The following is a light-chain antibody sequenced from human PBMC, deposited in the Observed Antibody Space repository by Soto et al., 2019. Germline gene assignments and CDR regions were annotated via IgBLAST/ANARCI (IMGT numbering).Light chain of an antibody. CDR1: QSVSSNY. CDR2: GSS. Sequence: EMVLTQSPGTLSFSPGERATLSCRASQSVSSNYLAWYQQKAGQAPRLLIYGSSSRATGIPDRFSGSGSGTDFTLAISRLEPEDCAVYFCQQYGSSPGLFTFGPGSKVDFK. CDR3: QQYGSSPGLFT. V-gene: IGKV3-20*01. J-gene: IGKJ3*01.